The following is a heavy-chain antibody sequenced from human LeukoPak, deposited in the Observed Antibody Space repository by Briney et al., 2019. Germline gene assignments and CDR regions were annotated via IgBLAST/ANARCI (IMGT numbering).Heavy chain of an antibody. J-gene: IGHJ4*02. CDR3: ARLPGIAAAGRN. CDR1: GGSLSGYY. D-gene: IGHD6-13*01. Sequence: SETLSLTCAVYGGSLSGYYWSWIRQPPGKGLEWIGEINHSGSTNYNPSLKSRVTISVDTSTNQFSLKLSSVTAADTAVYYCARLPGIAAAGRNWGQGTLVTVSS. CDR2: INHSGST. V-gene: IGHV4-34*01.